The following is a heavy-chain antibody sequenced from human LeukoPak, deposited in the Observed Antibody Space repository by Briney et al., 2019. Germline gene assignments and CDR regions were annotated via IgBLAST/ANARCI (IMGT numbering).Heavy chain of an antibody. CDR3: ARAGEDIVVVPAAPNWSDP. J-gene: IGHJ5*02. CDR1: GFTFSSYS. Sequence: GGSLRLSCAASGFTFSSYSMNWVRQAPGKGLEWVSSISSSSSYIYYADSVKGRFTISRDNAKNSLYLQMNSLRAEDTAVYYCARAGEDIVVVPAAPNWSDPWGQGTLVTVSS. D-gene: IGHD2-2*01. CDR2: ISSSSSYI. V-gene: IGHV3-21*01.